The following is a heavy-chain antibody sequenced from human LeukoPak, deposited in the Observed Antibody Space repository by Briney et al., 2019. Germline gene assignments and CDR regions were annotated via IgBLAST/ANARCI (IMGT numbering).Heavy chain of an antibody. Sequence: GRSLRLSCAASGFTFSSYAMHWVRQAPGKGLEWVAVISYDGSNKYYADSVKGRFTISRDNSKNTLYLQMTSLRAEDTAVSYCAREGTLGVYFDYWGPGTLVTVSS. CDR3: AREGTLGVYFDY. CDR2: ISYDGSNK. V-gene: IGHV3-30-3*01. J-gene: IGHJ4*02. CDR1: GFTFSSYA.